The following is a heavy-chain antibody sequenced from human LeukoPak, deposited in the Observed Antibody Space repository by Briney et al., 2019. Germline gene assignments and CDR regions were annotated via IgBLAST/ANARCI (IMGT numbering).Heavy chain of an antibody. D-gene: IGHD1/OR15-1a*01. Sequence: PGGSLRLSCVVSGFTFSNYGMHWVRQAPGKGLEWVAVISYDGSDKYYADSVMGRFTISRDDSKTTLFLQMNSLKAEDTAVYYCATGGRSGVALEQWGQGTLVTVSS. CDR1: GFTFSNYG. CDR3: ATGGRSGVALEQ. J-gene: IGHJ4*02. CDR2: ISYDGSDK. V-gene: IGHV3-30*03.